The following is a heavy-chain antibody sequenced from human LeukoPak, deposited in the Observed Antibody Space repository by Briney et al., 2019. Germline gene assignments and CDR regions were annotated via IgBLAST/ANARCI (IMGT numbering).Heavy chain of an antibody. J-gene: IGHJ6*02. D-gene: IGHD2-15*01. CDR3: ARVPPDCSGGDCYPTYYYYGMDV. CDR2: IYYTGST. CDR1: GGPISSYY. V-gene: IGHV4-59*01. Sequence: SETLSLTCTVSGGPISSYYWSWIRQPPGKGLEWIGYIYYTGSTNYNPSLKSRVTISVVTSKNQFSLRLTSVTAADTAVYYCARVPPDCSGGDCYPTYYYYGMDVWGQGTTVTVSS.